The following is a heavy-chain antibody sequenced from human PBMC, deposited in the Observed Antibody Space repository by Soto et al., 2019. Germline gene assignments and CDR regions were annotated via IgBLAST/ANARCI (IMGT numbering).Heavy chain of an antibody. CDR1: GFTFSSYA. D-gene: IGHD3-3*01. V-gene: IGHV3-23*01. CDR2: ISGSGGST. Sequence: GGSLRLSCAASGFTFSSYAMSWVRQAPGKGLEWVSAISGSGGSTYYADSVKGRFTISRDNSKNTLYLQMNSLRAEDTAVYYCAKDDSDFWSGYDAFDIWGQGTMVTVSS. CDR3: AKDDSDFWSGYDAFDI. J-gene: IGHJ3*02.